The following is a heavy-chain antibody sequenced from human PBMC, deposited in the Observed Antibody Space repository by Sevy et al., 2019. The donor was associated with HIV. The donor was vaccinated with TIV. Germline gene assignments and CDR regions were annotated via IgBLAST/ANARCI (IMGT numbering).Heavy chain of an antibody. CDR3: ARDSRYSYGYGRDAFDI. CDR2: IIPIFGTA. D-gene: IGHD5-18*01. V-gene: IGHV1-69*13. CDR1: GGTFSSYA. Sequence: ASVKVSCKASGGTFSSYAISWVRQAPGQGLEWMGGIIPIFGTANYAQKFQDRVTITADESTSTAYMELSSLRSEDTAVYYCARDSRYSYGYGRDAFDIWGQGTMVTV. J-gene: IGHJ3*02.